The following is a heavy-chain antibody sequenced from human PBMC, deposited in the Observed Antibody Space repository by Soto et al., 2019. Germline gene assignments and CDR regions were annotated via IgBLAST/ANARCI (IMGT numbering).Heavy chain of an antibody. J-gene: IGHJ5*02. CDR2: INGDGTRK. CDR1: GFTFSSYW. Sequence: LRLSCVASGFTFSSYWMHWVRQAPGKGLVWVSRINGDGTRKTYADSVKGRFTISRDNAKNTLFLQMNSLRAEDTAMYYCARDRDIGYYGGIWLDPWGQGTLVTVSS. CDR3: ARDRDIGYYGGIWLDP. D-gene: IGHD3-10*01. V-gene: IGHV3-74*01.